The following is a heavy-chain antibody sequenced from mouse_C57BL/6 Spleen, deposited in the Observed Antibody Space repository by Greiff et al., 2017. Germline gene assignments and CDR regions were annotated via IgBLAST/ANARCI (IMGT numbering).Heavy chain of an antibody. V-gene: IGHV5-17*01. Sequence: EVRLVESGGGLVKPGGSLTLSCAASGFTFSDYGMHWVRQAPEKGLEWVAYISSGSSTIYYADTVKGRFTISRDNAKNTLFLQMTSLRSEDTAMYYCARCYYGSSYWYFDVWGTGTTVTVSS. CDR2: ISSGSSTI. D-gene: IGHD1-1*01. CDR3: ARCYYGSSYWYFDV. J-gene: IGHJ1*03. CDR1: GFTFSDYG.